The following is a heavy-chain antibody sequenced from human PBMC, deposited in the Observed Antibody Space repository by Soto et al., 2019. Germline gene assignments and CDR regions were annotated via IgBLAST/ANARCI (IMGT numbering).Heavy chain of an antibody. D-gene: IGHD6-13*01. CDR1: GLTFSSYA. Sequence: EVQLLESGGGLVQTGGFLRLSCAGSGLTFSSYAMRWVRQAPGKGLEWVSAISGSGGSTYYADSVKGRFTISRDNSKNTLYLQMNSLRAEDTAVYYCAKLAAAGANGMDVWGQGTTVTVSS. CDR2: ISGSGGST. V-gene: IGHV3-23*01. J-gene: IGHJ6*02. CDR3: AKLAAAGANGMDV.